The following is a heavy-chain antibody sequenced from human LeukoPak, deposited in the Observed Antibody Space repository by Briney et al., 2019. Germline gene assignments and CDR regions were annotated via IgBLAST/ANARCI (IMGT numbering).Heavy chain of an antibody. CDR1: GYTLTSYG. Sequence: ASVKVSCKASGYTLTSYGISWVRQAPGQGLEWMGWMNTNTGNPTYAQGFTGRFVFSLDTSVSTAYLQISSLKAEDIAVYYCARDLLDYYYMDVWGKGTTVTVSS. CDR3: ARDLLDYYYMDV. V-gene: IGHV7-4-1*02. CDR2: MNTNTGNP. J-gene: IGHJ6*03.